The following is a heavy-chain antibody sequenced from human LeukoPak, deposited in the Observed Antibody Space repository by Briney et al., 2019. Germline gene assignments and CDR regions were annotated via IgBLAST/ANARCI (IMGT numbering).Heavy chain of an antibody. Sequence: PGGSLRLSCAASGFTFSSNTMSWVRQAPGKGLEWVSVSGSGGNTYYADSVKGRFTISRDNSKNTLYLQMNSLRPEDTAVYHCAKASGGNVVYWGQGTLVTVSS. J-gene: IGHJ4*02. D-gene: IGHD4-23*01. V-gene: IGHV3-23*01. CDR2: SGSGGNT. CDR3: AKASGGNVVY. CDR1: GFTFSSNT.